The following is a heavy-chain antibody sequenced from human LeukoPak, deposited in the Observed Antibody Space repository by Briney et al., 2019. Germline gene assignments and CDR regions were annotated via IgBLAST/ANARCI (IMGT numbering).Heavy chain of an antibody. Sequence: ASVKVSCKVSGYSVTEVAIHWVRQTPGEGLEWMGGFHPKDADMIYAQKFQGRVTMTRDTSTSTVYMELSSLRSEDTAVYYCARLPYCGGDCYPNWFDPWGQGTLVTVSS. D-gene: IGHD2-21*02. V-gene: IGHV1-24*01. CDR1: GYSVTEVA. CDR3: ARLPYCGGDCYPNWFDP. CDR2: FHPKDADM. J-gene: IGHJ5*02.